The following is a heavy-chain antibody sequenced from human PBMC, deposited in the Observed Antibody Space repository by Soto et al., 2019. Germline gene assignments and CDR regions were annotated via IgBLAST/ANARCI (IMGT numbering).Heavy chain of an antibody. CDR1: RFTFSNYG. CDR2: ISYDGSNK. J-gene: IGHJ4*02. Sequence: PGGSLSLSCAASRFTFSNYGMHWVRQTPGKGLEWVAVISYDGSNKYYADSVKGRFTISRDNSKNTLYLQMNSLRAEDTAVYYCVKGGYHYFDYWGQGTLVTVSS. CDR3: VKGGYHYFDY. V-gene: IGHV3-30*18. D-gene: IGHD5-12*01.